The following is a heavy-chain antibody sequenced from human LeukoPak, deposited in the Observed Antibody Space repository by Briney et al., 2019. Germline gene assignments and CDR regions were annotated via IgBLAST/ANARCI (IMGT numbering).Heavy chain of an antibody. J-gene: IGHJ3*02. CDR1: GGSISSYY. CDR3: ARLYRATDAFDI. D-gene: IGHD1-26*01. V-gene: IGHV4-59*08. Sequence: SETLSLTCTVSGGSISSYYWSWIRQPPGKGLEWIGYIYYSGSTNYNPSLKSRVTISVDTSKNQFSLKLSSVTAADAAVYYCARLYRATDAFDIWGQGTMVTVSS. CDR2: IYYSGST.